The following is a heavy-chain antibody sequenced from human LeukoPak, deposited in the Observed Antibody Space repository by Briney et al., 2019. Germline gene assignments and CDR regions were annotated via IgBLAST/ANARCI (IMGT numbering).Heavy chain of an antibody. CDR3: AKSRAVNPSDMDV. CDR2: ISYDGTNK. D-gene: IGHD4-11*01. Sequence: GRSLRLSCAASGFTFSSYWMTWVRQAPGKGLEWVAVISYDGTNKYYADSVKGRFTISRDNSKDTLYLQMNSLRAEDTSVYYCAKSRAVNPSDMDVWGKGTTVTVSS. V-gene: IGHV3-30*18. J-gene: IGHJ6*03. CDR1: GFTFSSYW.